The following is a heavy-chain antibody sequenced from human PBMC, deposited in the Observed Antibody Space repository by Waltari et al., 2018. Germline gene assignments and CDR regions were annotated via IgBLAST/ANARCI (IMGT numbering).Heavy chain of an antibody. CDR2: ISYDGSNK. D-gene: IGHD3-22*01. Sequence: QVQLVESGGGVVQPGRSLRLSCAASGFPFSTSAMHCVRQAPGKGLEWVAVISYDGSNKYYADSVKGRFTISRDNSKNTLYLQMNSLRAEDTAVYYCARWEPYYDSSGYLNWGQGTLVTVSS. CDR3: ARWEPYYDSSGYLN. CDR1: GFPFSTSA. V-gene: IGHV3-30*01. J-gene: IGHJ4*02.